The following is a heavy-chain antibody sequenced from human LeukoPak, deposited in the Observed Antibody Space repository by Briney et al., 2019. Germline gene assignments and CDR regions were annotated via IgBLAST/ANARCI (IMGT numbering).Heavy chain of an antibody. CDR2: ISWNSGSI. CDR1: GFTFDDYA. D-gene: IGHD3-10*01. CDR3: ARSGNTGRNWYFDL. V-gene: IGHV3-9*01. Sequence: PGRSLRLSCAASGFTFDDYAMHWVRQAPGKGLEWVSGISWNSGSIGYADSVKGRFTISRDNAKNSLYLQMNSLRAEDTAVYYCARSGNTGRNWYFDLWGRGTLVTVSS. J-gene: IGHJ2*01.